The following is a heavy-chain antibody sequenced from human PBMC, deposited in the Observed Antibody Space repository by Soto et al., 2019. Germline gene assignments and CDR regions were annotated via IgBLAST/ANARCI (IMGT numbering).Heavy chain of an antibody. CDR3: ASGYCSSTSCYSLRAYYYYGMDV. V-gene: IGHV1-69*06. Sequence: GASVKVSCKASGGTFSSYAISWVRQAPGQGLEWMGGIIPIFGTANYAQKFQGRVMITADKSTSTAYMELSSLRSEDTAVYYCASGYCSSTSCYSLRAYYYYGMDVWGQGTTVTVSS. J-gene: IGHJ6*02. CDR2: IIPIFGTA. CDR1: GGTFSSYA. D-gene: IGHD2-2*01.